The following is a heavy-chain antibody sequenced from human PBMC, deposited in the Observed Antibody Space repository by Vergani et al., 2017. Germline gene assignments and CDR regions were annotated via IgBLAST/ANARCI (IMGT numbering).Heavy chain of an antibody. CDR1: GGSISSGSYY. D-gene: IGHD6-6*01. Sequence: QVQLPESGPGLVKPSQTLSLTCTVAGGSISSGSYYWSWIRQPAGKGLEWIGRIYTSGSTNYNPSLKSRVTISVDTSKNQFSLKLSSVTAADTAVYYCARGGPWSSSYGYWGQGTLVTVSS. V-gene: IGHV4-61*02. J-gene: IGHJ4*02. CDR2: IYTSGST. CDR3: ARGGPWSSSYGY.